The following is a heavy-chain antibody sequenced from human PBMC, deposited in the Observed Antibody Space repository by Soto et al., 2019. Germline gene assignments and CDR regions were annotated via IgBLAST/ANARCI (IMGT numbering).Heavy chain of an antibody. CDR2: ISYDGSNK. V-gene: IGHV3-30*18. CDR3: AKDLTGFFPYYDFWSGYYTNYYYGMDV. D-gene: IGHD3-3*01. Sequence: QPXESLRLSCAASGFTFSSYGMHWVRQAPGKGLEWVAVISYDGSNKYYADSVKGRFTISRDNSKNTLYLQMNSLRAEDTAVYYCAKDLTGFFPYYDFWSGYYTNYYYGMDVWGQGTTVTVSS. J-gene: IGHJ6*02. CDR1: GFTFSSYG.